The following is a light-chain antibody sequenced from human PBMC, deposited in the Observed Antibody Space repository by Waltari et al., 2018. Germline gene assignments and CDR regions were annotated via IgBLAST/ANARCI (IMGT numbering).Light chain of an antibody. J-gene: IGKJ1*01. V-gene: IGKV2-29*02. CDR3: MQALQTPRT. CDR2: RVS. CDR1: KSLLHSNGNTY. Sequence: DIVMTQTPLSLPVTPGEPASISCRSSKSLLHSNGNTYLYWYLQKLGQPPRLLIYRVSNRFSVVPDRFSGSGSGTDFTLKISRVEAEDVGVYYCMQALQTPRTFGQGTKVEIK.